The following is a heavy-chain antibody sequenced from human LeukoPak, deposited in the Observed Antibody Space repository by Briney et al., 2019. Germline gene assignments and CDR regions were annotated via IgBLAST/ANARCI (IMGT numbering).Heavy chain of an antibody. Sequence: PSETLSLTCAVYGGSFSGYYWSWIRQPPGKGLEWIGEINHSGSTNYNPSLKSRVTISVDTSKNQFSLKLSSVTAADTAVYYCASQSWRDYYYMDVWGKGTTVTVSS. CDR2: INHSGST. J-gene: IGHJ6*03. D-gene: IGHD6-13*01. CDR3: ASQSWRDYYYMDV. V-gene: IGHV4-34*01. CDR1: GGSFSGYY.